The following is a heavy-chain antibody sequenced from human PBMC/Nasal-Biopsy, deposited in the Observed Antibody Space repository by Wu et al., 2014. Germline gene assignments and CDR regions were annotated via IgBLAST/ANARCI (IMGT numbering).Heavy chain of an antibody. D-gene: IGHD6-19*01. CDR2: ISSSGSST. Sequence: LRLSCAASGFTFSSYEMNWVRQAPGKGLEWISYISSSGSSTYYADSVKGRFTISRDNAKNSLYLQMNSLRAEDTAVYYCVRDGRIMAGQFRRFDYWGQGTLVTVSS. CDR1: GFTFSSYE. J-gene: IGHJ4*02. CDR3: VRDGRIMAGQFRRFDY. V-gene: IGHV3-48*03.